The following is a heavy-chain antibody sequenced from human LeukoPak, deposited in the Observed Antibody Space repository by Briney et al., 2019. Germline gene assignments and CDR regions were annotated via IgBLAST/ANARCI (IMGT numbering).Heavy chain of an antibody. D-gene: IGHD4-17*01. CDR1: GFTFDDYA. CDR3: ARAVTTFGYMDV. Sequence: GRSLRLSCAASGFTFDDYAMHWVRQAPGKGLEWVSSIISTGTYIYHADSLKGRFTISRDNAKNSLYLQMNSLRAEDTAVYYCARAVTTFGYMDVWGKGTTVTVSS. CDR2: IISTGTYI. V-gene: IGHV3-21*01. J-gene: IGHJ6*03.